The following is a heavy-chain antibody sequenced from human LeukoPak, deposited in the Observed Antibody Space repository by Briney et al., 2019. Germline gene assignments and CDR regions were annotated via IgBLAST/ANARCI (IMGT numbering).Heavy chain of an antibody. CDR3: ARVHEGFTAG. CDR1: GFTFSSYS. D-gene: IGHD3-10*01. Sequence: GGSLRLSCAASGFTFSSYSMNWVRQDPGEGLEWVSYISSSSSTIYYADSVKGRFTISRDNAKNSLYLQMNSLIAEDTTVYYCARVHEGFTAGWGKGTTVTVSS. J-gene: IGHJ6*04. V-gene: IGHV3-48*04. CDR2: ISSSSSTI.